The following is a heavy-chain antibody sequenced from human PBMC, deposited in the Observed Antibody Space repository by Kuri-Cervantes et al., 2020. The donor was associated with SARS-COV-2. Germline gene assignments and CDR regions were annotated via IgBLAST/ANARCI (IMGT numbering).Heavy chain of an antibody. V-gene: IGHV4-38-2*01. Sequence: ESLKISCAVSGYSISSGYYWGWIRQPPGKGLEWIGSIYYSGSTYYNPSLKSRVTISVDTSKNQFSLKLSSVTAADTAAYYCARVGGQVAGTLYFQHWGQGTLVTVSS. D-gene: IGHD6-19*01. CDR2: IYYSGST. J-gene: IGHJ1*01. CDR3: ARVGGQVAGTLYFQH. CDR1: GYSISSGYY.